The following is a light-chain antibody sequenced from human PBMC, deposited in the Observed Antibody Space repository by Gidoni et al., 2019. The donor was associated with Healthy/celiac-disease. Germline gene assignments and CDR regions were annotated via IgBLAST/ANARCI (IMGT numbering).Light chain of an antibody. Sequence: EIVMTQSPATLSVSPGERATHSCRASQSVSSNLAWYQQKPGPAPRLLIYGASTRATGIPARFSGSGSGTEFTLTISSLQSEDFAVYYCQQYNNWPPTFGQGTRLEIK. CDR2: GAS. J-gene: IGKJ5*01. CDR3: QQYNNWPPT. V-gene: IGKV3-15*01. CDR1: QSVSSN.